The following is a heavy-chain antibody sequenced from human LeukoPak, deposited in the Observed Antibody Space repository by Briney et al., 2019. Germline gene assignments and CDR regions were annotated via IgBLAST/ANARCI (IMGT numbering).Heavy chain of an antibody. CDR2: IKQDGSEK. CDR3: AKGGELWFSIGSLIDY. D-gene: IGHD5-18*01. Sequence: GGSLRLSCAASGFTFSSYWMSWVRQAPGKGLEWVANIKQDGSEKYYVDSVKGRFTISRDNAKNSLYLQMNSLRAEDTAVYYCAKGGELWFSIGSLIDYWGQGTLVTVSP. V-gene: IGHV3-7*01. J-gene: IGHJ4*02. CDR1: GFTFSSYW.